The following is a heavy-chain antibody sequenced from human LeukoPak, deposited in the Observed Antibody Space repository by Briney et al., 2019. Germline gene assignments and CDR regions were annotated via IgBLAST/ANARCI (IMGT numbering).Heavy chain of an antibody. CDR2: ISGSGGST. V-gene: IGHV3-23*01. J-gene: IGHJ4*02. CDR3: AKGYYYDSDGYYQHFDY. D-gene: IGHD3-22*01. Sequence: PGGSLRLSCAASGFTFSSYAMSWVRQAPGKGLEWVSAISGSGGSTYYADSVKGRFTISRDNPKNTLYLQMNILRAEDTAVYYCAKGYYYDSDGYYQHFDYWGQGTLVTVSS. CDR1: GFTFSSYA.